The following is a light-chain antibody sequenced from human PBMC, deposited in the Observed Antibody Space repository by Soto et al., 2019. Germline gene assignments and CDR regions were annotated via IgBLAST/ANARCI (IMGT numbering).Light chain of an antibody. CDR2: GAS. Sequence: DIQMIQSPSSLSASVGDRVTITCRASQGISNYLAWYQQKPGKVPQLLIYGASTLQSGVPSRFSGSGSGTDFTLTISSLQPEDVATYYCQKYNSVPPRFGPGTKVDIK. CDR3: QKYNSVPPR. V-gene: IGKV1-27*01. J-gene: IGKJ3*01. CDR1: QGISNY.